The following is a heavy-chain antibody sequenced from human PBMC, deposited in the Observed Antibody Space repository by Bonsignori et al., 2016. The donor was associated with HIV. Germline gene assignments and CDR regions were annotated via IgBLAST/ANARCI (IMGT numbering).Heavy chain of an antibody. V-gene: IGHV3-48*02. CDR1: GIIFSSYR. Sequence: GESLKISCAATGIIFSSYRMNWVRQAPGKGLEWVSYISTSSSTIYYADSVKGRFTISRDNAKNSLYLQMNSLRDEDTAVYYCATLTYYYESSGYYYDYWGQGTLVTVSS. J-gene: IGHJ4*02. CDR2: ISTSSSTI. CDR3: ATLTYYYESSGYYYDY. D-gene: IGHD3-22*01.